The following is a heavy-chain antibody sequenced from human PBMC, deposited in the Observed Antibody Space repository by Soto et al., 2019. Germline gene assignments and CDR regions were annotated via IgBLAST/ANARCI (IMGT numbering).Heavy chain of an antibody. V-gene: IGHV3-30-3*01. D-gene: IGHD6-13*01. CDR3: ARPGPSNSWKEASFDY. CDR2: VSYDGTTK. J-gene: IGHJ4*02. Sequence: QVQLVESGGGAVLPGTSLRLSCAASGFTFGRYAMHWVRQAPGKGLEWVAVVSYDGTTKFYADSVKGRFTISRDNSDNTLHLEMNSLRVDDTSLYYCARPGPSNSWKEASFDYWGQGTPVTVSS. CDR1: GFTFGRYA.